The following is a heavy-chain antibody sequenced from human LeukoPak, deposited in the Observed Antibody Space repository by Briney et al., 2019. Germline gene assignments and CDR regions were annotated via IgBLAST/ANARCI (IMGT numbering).Heavy chain of an antibody. CDR2: IFYSGNT. D-gene: IGHD2-21*02. CDR3: AKHLAYCGGDCYSFDF. Sequence: PSETLSLTCSVFGXSINSHYWSWVRQAPGKGLEWIGYIFYSGNTNYSPSLKSRVTISVDPSKKQFSLRLTSVTAADAAVYYCAKHLAYCGGDCYSFDFWVQGALVTVSS. V-gene: IGHV4-59*11. J-gene: IGHJ4*01. CDR1: GXSINSHY.